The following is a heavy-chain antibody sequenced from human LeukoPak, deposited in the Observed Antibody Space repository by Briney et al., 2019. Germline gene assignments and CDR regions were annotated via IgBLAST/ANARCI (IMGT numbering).Heavy chain of an antibody. CDR3: ARGSVQLWLRDTYYYMDV. V-gene: IGHV3-20*04. Sequence: GGSLRLSCAASGFTFDDYAMNWVRQVPGRGLEWVSGINWNGRITEYADSVKDLFTISRQNTKNSLYLYMNNLGGEDTALYFCARGSVQLWLRDTYYYMDVWGKGTTVTVSS. D-gene: IGHD5-18*01. CDR2: INWNGRIT. CDR1: GFTFDDYA. J-gene: IGHJ6*03.